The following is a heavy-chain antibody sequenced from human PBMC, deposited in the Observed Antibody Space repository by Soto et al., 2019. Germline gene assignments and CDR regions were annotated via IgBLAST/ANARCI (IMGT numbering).Heavy chain of an antibody. J-gene: IGHJ4*02. V-gene: IGHV3-23*01. D-gene: IGHD3-3*01. CDR2: ISESGGST. CDR3: ARRENGNYDFWSGYPSGGFDY. Sequence: PGGSLRLSCAASGFPFDDCGMTWVRQAPGKGLEWVSTISESGGSTYYADSVKGRFTISRDNSKNTLYLQMNSLTAEDTALYYCARRENGNYDFWSGYPSGGFDYWGQGTLVTVSS. CDR1: GFPFDDCG.